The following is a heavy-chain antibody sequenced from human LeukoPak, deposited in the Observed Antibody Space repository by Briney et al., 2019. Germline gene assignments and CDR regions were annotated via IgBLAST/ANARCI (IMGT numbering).Heavy chain of an antibody. D-gene: IGHD4-11*01. Sequence: ASVKVSCKASGYTFTGYYMHWVRQAPGQGLEWMGWINPNSGGTNYAQKFQGRVTMTGDTSISTAYMELSRLRSDDTAVYYCARVDTRVTTFYYYYGMDVWGQGTTVTVSS. CDR3: ARVDTRVTTFYYYYGMDV. CDR1: GYTFTGYY. J-gene: IGHJ6*02. CDR2: INPNSGGT. V-gene: IGHV1-2*02.